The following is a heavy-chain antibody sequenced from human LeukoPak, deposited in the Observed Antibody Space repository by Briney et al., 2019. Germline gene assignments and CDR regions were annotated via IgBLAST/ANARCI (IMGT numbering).Heavy chain of an antibody. CDR1: GGSISSSSYY. V-gene: IGHV4-39*07. D-gene: IGHD1-26*01. CDR3: ARVRWELYRNSIYFDY. J-gene: IGHJ4*02. CDR2: IYYSGST. Sequence: SETLSLTCTVSGGSISSSSYYWVWIRQPPGKGLEWIGSIYYSGSTYYNPSLKSRVTISVDTSKNQFSLKLSSVTAADTAVYYCARVRWELYRNSIYFDYWGQGTLVTVSS.